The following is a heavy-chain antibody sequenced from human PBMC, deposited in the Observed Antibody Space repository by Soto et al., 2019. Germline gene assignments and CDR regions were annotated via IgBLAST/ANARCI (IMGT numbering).Heavy chain of an antibody. D-gene: IGHD3-22*01. V-gene: IGHV1-18*01. Sequence: QVQLVQSGAEVKKPGASVKVSCKASGYTFTSYVISWVRQAPGQGLEWMGWFSAYNGNTNYAQKLQGRVTMTTDTSTSTAYMELRCLRTDDTAVYYCARVLDYYDSSGPWGYWGQGTLVTVSS. J-gene: IGHJ4*02. CDR1: GYTFTSYV. CDR2: FSAYNGNT. CDR3: ARVLDYYDSSGPWGY.